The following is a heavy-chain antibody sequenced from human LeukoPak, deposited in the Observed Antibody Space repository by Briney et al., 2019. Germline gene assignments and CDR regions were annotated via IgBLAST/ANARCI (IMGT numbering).Heavy chain of an antibody. V-gene: IGHV1-69*05. D-gene: IGHD2-2*02. CDR3: ARDKVVPAAITPYIWFDP. CDR2: IIPVFGTP. J-gene: IGHJ5*02. CDR1: GGTFSSYA. Sequence: SVKVSCKASGGTFSSYAISWVRQAPGQGLEWMGGIIPVFGTPNYAQKFQGRVTITTDESTSTAYMELSSLRSEDTAVYYCARDKVVPAAITPYIWFDPWGQGTLVTVSS.